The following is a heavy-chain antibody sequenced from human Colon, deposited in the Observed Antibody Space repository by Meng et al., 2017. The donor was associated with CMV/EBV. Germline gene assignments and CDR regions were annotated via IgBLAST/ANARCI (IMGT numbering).Heavy chain of an antibody. D-gene: IGHD3-10*02. CDR2: ISAYNGET. Sequence: ASVKVSCKTSGYTFTKYGIAWVRQAPGQGLEWMGWISAYNGETKYEEKLQDRVTMTTDTSTSTAFLELRSLRSDDTAVYYCARGSSSTMFGDYYYGMDVWGQGTTVTVSS. CDR3: ARGSSSTMFGDYYYGMDV. CDR1: GYTFTKYG. J-gene: IGHJ6*02. V-gene: IGHV1-18*01.